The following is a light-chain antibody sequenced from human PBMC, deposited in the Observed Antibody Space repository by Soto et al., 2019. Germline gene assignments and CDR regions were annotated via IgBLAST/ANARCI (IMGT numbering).Light chain of an antibody. V-gene: IGLV1-40*01. J-gene: IGLJ1*01. CDR3: QSYDSSLSALYV. CDR1: SSNIGAGYD. CDR2: GNS. Sequence: QSVLTQPPSVSGAPGQRVTISCTGSSSNIGAGYDVHWYQQLPGTAPKLLIYGNSNRPSGVPDRFSGSNSGTSASLAITGLQAEDEADYYCQSYDSSLSALYVFGPGTKVTVL.